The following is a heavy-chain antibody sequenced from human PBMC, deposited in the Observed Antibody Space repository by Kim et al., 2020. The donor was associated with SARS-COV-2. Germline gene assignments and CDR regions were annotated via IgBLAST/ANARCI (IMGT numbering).Heavy chain of an antibody. Sequence: GGSLRLSCAASGFTFSSYDMHWVRQVTGKGLEWVSGIGTAGDTYYAGSVKGRFTFSRENAKNSLYLQMNSLRDGDTAVYYCARGENGLYTSGWRAFDIWGQGTMVTVSS. D-gene: IGHD6-19*01. J-gene: IGHJ3*02. CDR2: IGTAGDT. CDR3: ARGENGLYTSGWRAFDI. CDR1: GFTFSSYD. V-gene: IGHV3-13*01.